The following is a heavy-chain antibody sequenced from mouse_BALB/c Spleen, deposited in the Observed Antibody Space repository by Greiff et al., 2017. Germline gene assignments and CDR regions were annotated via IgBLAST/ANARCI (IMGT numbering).Heavy chain of an antibody. CDR1: GDSITSGY. V-gene: IGHV3-8*02. D-gene: IGHD1-1*01. Sequence: EVQLQQSGPSLVKPSQTLSLTCSVTGDSITSGYWNWIRKFPGNKLEYMGYISYSGSTYYNPSLKSRISITRDTSKNQYYLQLNSVTTEDTATYYCAFYYYGSSYAMDYWGQGTSVTVSS. CDR3: AFYYYGSSYAMDY. CDR2: ISYSGST. J-gene: IGHJ4*01.